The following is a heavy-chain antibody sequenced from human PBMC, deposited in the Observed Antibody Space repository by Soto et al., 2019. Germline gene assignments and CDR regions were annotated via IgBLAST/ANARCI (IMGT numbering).Heavy chain of an antibody. CDR3: DRQLRFGEAG. D-gene: IGHD3-10*01. J-gene: IGHJ4*02. V-gene: IGHV4-30-4*01. CDR1: GGSISSGDYY. CDR2: IYYSGST. Sequence: QVQLQESGPGLVKPSQTLSLTCTVSGGSISSGDYYWSWIRQPPGKGLEWIGYIYYSGSTYYNPSLKSRVXIXXDTSQNQCSLKLSSLTAADTAVYYCDRQLRFGEAGWGQGTLVTVSS.